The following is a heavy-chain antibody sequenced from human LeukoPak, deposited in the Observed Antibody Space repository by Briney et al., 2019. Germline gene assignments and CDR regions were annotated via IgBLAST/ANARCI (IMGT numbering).Heavy chain of an antibody. V-gene: IGHV4-39*01. Sequence: PSEILSLTCTVSGGSINSGTYYWGWIRQPPGKGLEWIASMYHDGRTSYNPSLESRVTISIDTSTNQFSLKLSSVTAADTAVYYCASDHKSITMRKGQYFDYWGQGVLVTVSS. CDR3: ASDHKSITMRKGQYFDY. CDR2: MYHDGRT. D-gene: IGHD1-14*01. J-gene: IGHJ4*02. CDR1: GGSINSGTYY.